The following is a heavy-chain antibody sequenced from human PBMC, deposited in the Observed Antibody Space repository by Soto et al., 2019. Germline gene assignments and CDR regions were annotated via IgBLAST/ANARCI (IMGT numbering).Heavy chain of an antibody. V-gene: IGHV1-69*13. CDR3: AKDVGFQQHLFVFDL. D-gene: IGHD3-10*02. J-gene: IGHJ4*02. CDR2: IIPMFRSS. CDR1: GGTFTDYA. Sequence: SVKVSCKASGGTFTDYACSWVRQAPGQGLEWMGGIIPMFRSSNFAQKFQDRLTIFADASAGTAYMELSSLRSDDTAIYYCAKDVGFQQHLFVFDLWGQGALVTVSS.